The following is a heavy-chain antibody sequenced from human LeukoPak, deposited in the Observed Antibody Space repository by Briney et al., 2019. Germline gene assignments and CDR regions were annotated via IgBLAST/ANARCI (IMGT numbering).Heavy chain of an antibody. CDR3: ARESGYHGSGFDP. CDR2: ISSSGSTI. J-gene: IGHJ5*02. CDR1: GFTFSDYY. D-gene: IGHD3-10*01. Sequence: GGSLRLSCAASGFTFSDYYMSWIRQAPGKGLEWVSYISSSGSTIHYADSVKGRCTISRDNARNSLYLQMNSLRAEDTAVYYCARESGYHGSGFDPWGQGTLVTVSS. V-gene: IGHV3-11*04.